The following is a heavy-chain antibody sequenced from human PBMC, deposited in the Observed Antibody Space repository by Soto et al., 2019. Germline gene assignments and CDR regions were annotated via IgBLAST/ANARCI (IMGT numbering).Heavy chain of an antibody. CDR3: AKDYVLEWLRYYYGMDV. V-gene: IGHV3-30*18. CDR1: GFAFSTYG. D-gene: IGHD3-3*01. J-gene: IGHJ6*02. CDR2: ISYDGSNT. Sequence: QVQLVESGGGVVQPGRSLRLSCAASGFAFSTYGMHWVRQAPGKGLEWVAVISYDGSNTYYTDSGKGRFTISRDNSKNTLFLQMNSLRAEDTAVYYCAKDYVLEWLRYYYGMDVWGQGTTVTVSS.